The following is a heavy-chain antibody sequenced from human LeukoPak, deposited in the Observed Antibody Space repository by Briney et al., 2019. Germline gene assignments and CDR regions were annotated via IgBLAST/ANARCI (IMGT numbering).Heavy chain of an antibody. D-gene: IGHD6-13*01. V-gene: IGHV4-38-2*02. CDR1: GYSISSDYY. CDR2: IFHGGNT. Sequence: SETLSLTCTVSGYSISSDYYWGWIRQPPGKGLEWIGSIFHGGNTYYNPSLRGRVAISVDTSKNQFSLKLSSVTAADTAVYYCAREGSSWPTGAFDIWGQGTMVTVSS. J-gene: IGHJ3*02. CDR3: AREGSSWPTGAFDI.